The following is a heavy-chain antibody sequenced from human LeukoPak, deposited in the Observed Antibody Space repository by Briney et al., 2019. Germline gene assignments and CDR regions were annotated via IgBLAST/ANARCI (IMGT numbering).Heavy chain of an antibody. V-gene: IGHV3-30-3*01. CDR2: ISYDGSNK. D-gene: IGHD6-19*01. Sequence: PGRSLRLSCAASGFTFSSYAMHWVRQAPGKGLEWVAVISYDGSNKYYADSVKGRFTISRDNSKNTLYLQMNSLRAEDTAVYYCARDPVRIAVAGPPDIWGQGTMVTVSS. CDR1: GFTFSSYA. J-gene: IGHJ3*02. CDR3: ARDPVRIAVAGPPDI.